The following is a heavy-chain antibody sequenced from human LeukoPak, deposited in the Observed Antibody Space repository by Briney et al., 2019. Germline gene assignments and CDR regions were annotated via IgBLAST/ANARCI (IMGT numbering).Heavy chain of an antibody. J-gene: IGHJ4*02. CDR3: ARAPMGVEFDY. CDR2: MNPNSGNT. Sequence: ASVKVSCKASGYTSTSYDINWVRQATGQGLEWMGWMNPNSGNTGYAQKFQGRVTITRNTSISTAYMELSSLRSEDTAVYYCARAPMGVEFDYWGQGTLVTVSS. D-gene: IGHD2-15*01. V-gene: IGHV1-8*03. CDR1: GYTSTSYD.